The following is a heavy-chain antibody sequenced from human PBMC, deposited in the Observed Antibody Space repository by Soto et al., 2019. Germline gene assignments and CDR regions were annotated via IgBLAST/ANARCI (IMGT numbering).Heavy chain of an antibody. CDR3: AKNQGVELVPLATVDWFDP. CDR2: ISGSGFKK. D-gene: IGHD1-26*01. V-gene: IGHV3-23*01. CDR1: GFSVSSNY. J-gene: IGHJ5*02. Sequence: GGSLRLSCAISGFSVSSNYLSWVRQAPGKGLEWVSSISGSGFKKYYADSVKGRFTISRDNSKSTVYLELNNLSAEDTAVYHCAKNQGVELVPLATVDWFDPWGQGSVVTVSS.